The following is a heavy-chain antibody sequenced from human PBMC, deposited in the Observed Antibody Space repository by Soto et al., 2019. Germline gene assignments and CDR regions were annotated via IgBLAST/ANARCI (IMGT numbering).Heavy chain of an antibody. V-gene: IGHV1-46*01. D-gene: IGHD2-2*01. CDR1: GYTFTSYY. CDR2: INPSGGST. CDR3: ARLPVSVSSNSYYGMDV. Sequence: QVQLVQSGAEVKKPGASVKVSCKASGYTFTSYYMHWVRQAPGQGLEWMGIINPSGGSTSYAQKGQGRVTMTRDTSTSTVYMELSSLRSEDTAVDYCARLPVSVSSNSYYGMDVWGRGTTFTVSS. J-gene: IGHJ6*02.